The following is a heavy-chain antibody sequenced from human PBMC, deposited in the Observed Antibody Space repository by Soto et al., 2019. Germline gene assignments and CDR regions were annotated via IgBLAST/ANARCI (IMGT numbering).Heavy chain of an antibody. J-gene: IGHJ4*02. Sequence: PSETLSLTCAVYGGSFGGYYWSWIRQPPGKGLEWIGEINHSGSTNYNPSLKSRVTISVDTSKNQFSLKLSSVTAADTAVYYCARTRSSWYYFDYWGQGTLVTVSS. V-gene: IGHV4-34*01. D-gene: IGHD6-13*01. CDR2: INHSGST. CDR3: ARTRSSWYYFDY. CDR1: GGSFGGYY.